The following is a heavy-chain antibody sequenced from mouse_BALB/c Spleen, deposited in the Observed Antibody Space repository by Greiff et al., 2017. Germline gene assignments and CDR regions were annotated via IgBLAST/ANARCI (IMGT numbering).Heavy chain of an antibody. CDR1: GYTFTSYW. D-gene: IGHD2-4*01. V-gene: IGHV1-87*01. CDR3: ARSTITTGFDY. Sequence: VQLQQSGAELARPGASVKLSCKASGYTFTSYWMQWVKQRPGQGLEWIGAIYPGDGDTRYTQKFKGKATLTADKSSSTAYMQLSSLASEDSAVYYCARSTITTGFDYWGQGTTLTVSS. CDR2: IYPGDGDT. J-gene: IGHJ2*01.